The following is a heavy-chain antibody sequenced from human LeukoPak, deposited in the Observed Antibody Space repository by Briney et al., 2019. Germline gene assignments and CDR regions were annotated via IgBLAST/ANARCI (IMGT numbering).Heavy chain of an antibody. CDR1: GYTFTSYY. V-gene: IGHV1-46*01. CDR3: ARGVRGYSYGWSFDY. Sequence: ASVKVSCKPSGYTFTSYYMHWVRQAPGQGLEWMGIINPSGGSTSYAQKFQGRVTMTRDTSTSTVYMELSSLRSEDTAVYYCARGVRGYSYGWSFDYWGQGTLVTVSS. CDR2: INPSGGST. D-gene: IGHD5-18*01. J-gene: IGHJ4*02.